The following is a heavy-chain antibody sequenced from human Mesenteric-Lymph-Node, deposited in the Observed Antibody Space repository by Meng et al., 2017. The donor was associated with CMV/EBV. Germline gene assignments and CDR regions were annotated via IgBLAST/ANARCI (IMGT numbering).Heavy chain of an antibody. CDR2: IYPGDSDT. CDR3: ARHRNSSPYYYYYGMDV. V-gene: IGHV5-51*01. Sequence: KVSCKGSTHSFTTYWIAWVRQMPGKGLEWMGIIYPGDSDTRYSPSFQGQASISADKSINTAYLQWSSLKASDTAMYYCARHRNSSPYYYYYGMDVWGQGTTVTVSS. J-gene: IGHJ6*02. CDR1: THSFTTYW. D-gene: IGHD6-13*01.